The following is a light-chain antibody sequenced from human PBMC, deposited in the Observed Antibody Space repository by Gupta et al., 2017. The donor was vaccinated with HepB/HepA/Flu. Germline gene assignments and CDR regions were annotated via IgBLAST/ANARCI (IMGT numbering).Light chain of an antibody. CDR1: SSNIGSNY. J-gene: IGLJ3*02. V-gene: IGLV1-47*01. CDR3: AAWDDSLSGWV. Sequence: QSVLTQPPSASGPPGQRATISCSGSSSNIGSNYVYWYQQLPGTAPKLLIYRNNQRPSGVPDRFSGSKSGTSASLAISGLRSEDEADYYCAAWDDSLSGWVFGGGTKLTVL. CDR2: RNN.